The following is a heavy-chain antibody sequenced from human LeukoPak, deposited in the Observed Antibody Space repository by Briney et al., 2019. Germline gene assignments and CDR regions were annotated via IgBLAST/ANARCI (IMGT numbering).Heavy chain of an antibody. D-gene: IGHD3-10*01. CDR3: ARVGGSGSYLDY. J-gene: IGHJ4*02. CDR1: GFTFSSYS. CDR2: ISSSSSYI. Sequence: GGSPRLSCAASGFTFSSYSMNWVRQAPGKGLEWVSSISSSSSYIYYADSVKGRFTISRDNSKNTLYLQMNSLRAEDTAVYYCARVGGSGSYLDYWGQGTLVTVSS. V-gene: IGHV3-21*01.